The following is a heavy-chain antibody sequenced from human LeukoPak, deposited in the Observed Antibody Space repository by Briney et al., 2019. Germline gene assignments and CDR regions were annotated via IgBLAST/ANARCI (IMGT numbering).Heavy chain of an antibody. CDR2: IYHSGST. CDR3: ARDLDGYNPTAS. D-gene: IGHD5-24*01. V-gene: IGHV4-30-2*01. J-gene: IGHJ4*02. Sequence: SQTLSLTCTVSGGSISSGGYYWSWIRQPPGKGLGWIGYIYHSGSTYYNPSLKSRVTISVDRSKNQFSLKLSPVTAADTAVYYCARDLDGYNPTASWGQGTLVTVSS. CDR1: GGSISSGGYY.